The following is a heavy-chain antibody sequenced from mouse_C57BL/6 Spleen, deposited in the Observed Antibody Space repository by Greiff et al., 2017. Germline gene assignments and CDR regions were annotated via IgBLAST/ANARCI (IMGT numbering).Heavy chain of an antibody. Sequence: EVQLQQSGPELVKPGASVKISCKASGYSFTDYNMNWVKQSNGKSLEWIGVINPNYGTTSYNQKFKGTATLTVDQSSSTAYMQLNSLTSEDSAFYDCARCDGSSFYFDYWGQGTTLTVSS. CDR3: ARCDGSSFYFDY. V-gene: IGHV1-39*01. J-gene: IGHJ2*01. D-gene: IGHD1-1*01. CDR1: GYSFTDYN. CDR2: INPNYGTT.